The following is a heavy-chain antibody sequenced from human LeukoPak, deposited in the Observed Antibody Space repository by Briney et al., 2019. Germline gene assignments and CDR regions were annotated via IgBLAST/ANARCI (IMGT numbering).Heavy chain of an antibody. Sequence: SETLSLTCTVSGGSISSYYWSWLRQPPGKGLEWIGYIYYSGSTNYNPSLTSRVTISVDTSKNQFSLKLSSVPAADTAVYYCARAFRDGYNLYYFDYWGQGTLVTVSS. CDR3: ARAFRDGYNLYYFDY. CDR1: GGSISSYY. D-gene: IGHD5-24*01. J-gene: IGHJ4*02. V-gene: IGHV4-59*01. CDR2: IYYSGST.